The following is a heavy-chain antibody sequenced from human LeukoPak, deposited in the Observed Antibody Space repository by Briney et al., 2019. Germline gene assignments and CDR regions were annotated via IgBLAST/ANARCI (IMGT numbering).Heavy chain of an antibody. CDR2: IYPVDSDT. J-gene: IGHJ6*02. D-gene: IGHD4-17*01. CDR3: ARHLATVTASRQYYYYGMDV. CDR1: GYSFTFTKNW. V-gene: IGHV5-51*01. Sequence: GGSLKISCKASGYSFTFTKNWIGWVRQVPGKGLGRIGIIYPVDSDTRYNPSFQGQVTISVDKSISTTYLQWSSLKASDTAIYYCARHLATVTASRQYYYYGMDVWGQGTTVTVSS.